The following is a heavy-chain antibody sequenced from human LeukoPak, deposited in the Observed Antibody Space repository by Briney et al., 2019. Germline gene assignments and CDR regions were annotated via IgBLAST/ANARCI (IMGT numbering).Heavy chain of an antibody. Sequence: GGSLRLSCAASGFTFSSYGMHWVRQAPGKGLEWVAFIRYDGSNKYYADSVKGRFTISRDNSKNTLYLQMNSLRAEDTAVYYCANWVIVVGYYFGYWGQGTLVTVSS. CDR2: IRYDGSNK. CDR1: GFTFSSYG. J-gene: IGHJ4*02. CDR3: ANWVIVVGYYFGY. D-gene: IGHD3-22*01. V-gene: IGHV3-30*02.